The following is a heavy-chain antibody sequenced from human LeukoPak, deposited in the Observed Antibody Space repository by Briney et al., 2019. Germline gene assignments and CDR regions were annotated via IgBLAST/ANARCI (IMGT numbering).Heavy chain of an antibody. Sequence: GGSLRLSCVGSGFIFRSYAVTWVRQAPGKGLEWVSSITANGDATYYADSVKGRFTISRDNSKNTLYLQMSSLRAEGTAVYYCATFGVIVRNDYLDYWGRGALVAVSS. D-gene: IGHD3-3*01. J-gene: IGHJ4*02. CDR3: ATFGVIVRNDYLDY. V-gene: IGHV3-23*01. CDR1: GFIFRSYA. CDR2: ITANGDAT.